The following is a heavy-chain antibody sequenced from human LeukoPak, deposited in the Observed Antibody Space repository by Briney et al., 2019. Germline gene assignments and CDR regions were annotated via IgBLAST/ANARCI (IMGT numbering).Heavy chain of an antibody. V-gene: IGHV1-58*01. Sequence: SVKVSCKASGFTFTSSAVQWVRQARGQRLEWIGWIVVGSGNTNYAQKIQERVTITRDMSTSTAYMELSSLRSEDTAVYYCAAVNTGYGDYGYDYWGQGTLVTVSS. CDR2: IVVGSGNT. CDR3: AAVNTGYGDYGYDY. CDR1: GFTFTSSA. D-gene: IGHD4-17*01. J-gene: IGHJ4*02.